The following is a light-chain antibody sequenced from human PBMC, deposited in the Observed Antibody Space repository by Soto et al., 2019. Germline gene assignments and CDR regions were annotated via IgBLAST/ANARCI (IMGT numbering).Light chain of an antibody. V-gene: IGKV1-39*01. J-gene: IGKJ4*01. CDR2: AAS. Sequence: DIQMTQSPSSLSASVGDRVTITCRASQSISNYLNWYQQKPGKAPKFLIYAASSLQSGVPSRFSGSGSGTDFTLTISSLQPEDFATYYCQQSYTTLLTFGGGTKLEIK. CDR1: QSISNY. CDR3: QQSYTTLLT.